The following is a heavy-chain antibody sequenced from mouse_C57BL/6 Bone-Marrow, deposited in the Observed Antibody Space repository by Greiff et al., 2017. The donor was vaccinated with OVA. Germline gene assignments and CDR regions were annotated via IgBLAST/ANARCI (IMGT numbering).Heavy chain of an antibody. J-gene: IGHJ4*01. D-gene: IGHD2-1*01. Sequence: EVQLQQSGTVLARPGASVKMSCKTSGYTFTSSWMHWVKQRPGQGLEWIGAIYPGKSDTSYNQKFKGKAKLTAVTSASTAYMELSSLTNEDSAVYYCTRGGIYYGNYNYAMDYWGQGTSVTVSS. CDR2: IYPGKSDT. CDR1: GYTFTSSW. CDR3: TRGGIYYGNYNYAMDY. V-gene: IGHV1-5*01.